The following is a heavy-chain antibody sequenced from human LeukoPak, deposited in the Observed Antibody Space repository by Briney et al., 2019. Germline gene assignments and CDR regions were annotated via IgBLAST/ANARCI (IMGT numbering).Heavy chain of an antibody. Sequence: GGSLRLSCAASGFTFSSYGMHWVRQAPGKGLEWVAVIWYDGSNKYYADSVKGRFTISRDNSKNTLYLQMNSLRAEDTAVYYCARSPTTVTTNFHYWGQGTLVTVSS. CDR3: ARSPTTVTTNFHY. J-gene: IGHJ4*02. CDR2: IWYDGSNK. D-gene: IGHD4-17*01. CDR1: GFTFSSYG. V-gene: IGHV3-33*01.